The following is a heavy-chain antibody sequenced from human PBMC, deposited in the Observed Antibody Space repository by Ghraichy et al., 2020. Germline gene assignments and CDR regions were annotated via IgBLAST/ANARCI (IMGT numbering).Heavy chain of an antibody. D-gene: IGHD6-19*01. CDR3: AKGAFSGSNFDY. Sequence: GGSLRLSCAASGFTFGSFDMHWVRQAPGKGLEWVAFIRNDGRNKNYADSVKGRFTISRDDSTNTLYLQMDSLRVEDTALYYCAKGAFSGSNFDYWGQGTLVTVSS. V-gene: IGHV3-30*02. J-gene: IGHJ4*02. CDR2: IRNDGRNK. CDR1: GFTFGSFD.